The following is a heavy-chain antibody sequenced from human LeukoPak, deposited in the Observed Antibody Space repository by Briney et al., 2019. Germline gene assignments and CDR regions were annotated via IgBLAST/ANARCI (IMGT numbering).Heavy chain of an antibody. V-gene: IGHV4-34*01. D-gene: IGHD5-12*01. CDR3: ARGLHLATWDY. CDR2: INHSGST. Sequence: SETLSLTWAVYGGSFSGYYWSWIRQPPGKGLEWIGEINHSGSTNYNPSLKSRVTISVDTSKNQFSLKPSSVTAADTAVYYCARGLHLATWDYWGQGTLVTVSS. J-gene: IGHJ4*02. CDR1: GGSFSGYY.